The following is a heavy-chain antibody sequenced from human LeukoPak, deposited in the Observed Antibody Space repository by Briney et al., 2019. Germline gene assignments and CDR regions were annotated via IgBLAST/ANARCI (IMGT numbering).Heavy chain of an antibody. J-gene: IGHJ3*02. Sequence: GGSLRLFYAASGFTFDEHTMLWLGHPPGKGLEGVSLISWLDGNTYYADSVKGRFTISRDNRKSYLYLQMNSLRTEHTALYYCAKDMNDYSYGFGAFDMWGQGTMVTVSS. CDR2: ISWLDGNT. D-gene: IGHD5-18*01. CDR3: AKDMNDYSYGFGAFDM. V-gene: IGHV3-43*01. CDR1: GFTFDEHT.